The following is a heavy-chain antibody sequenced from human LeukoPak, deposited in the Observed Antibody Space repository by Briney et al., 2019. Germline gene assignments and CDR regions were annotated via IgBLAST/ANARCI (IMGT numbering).Heavy chain of an antibody. CDR3: ARFSRPVLRFLDRWEPDY. V-gene: IGHV4-61*02. CDR2: IYTSGST. J-gene: IGHJ4*02. Sequence: PSQTLSLTCTVSGGSISSGSYYWSWIRQPAGKGLEWIGRIYTSGSTNYNPSLKSRVTISVDTSKNQFSLKLSSVTAADTAVYYCARFSRPVLRFLDRWEPDYWGQGTLVTVSS. CDR1: GGSISSGSYY. D-gene: IGHD3-3*01.